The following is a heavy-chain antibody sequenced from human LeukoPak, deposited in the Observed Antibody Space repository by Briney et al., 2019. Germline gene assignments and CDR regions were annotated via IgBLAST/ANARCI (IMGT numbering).Heavy chain of an antibody. V-gene: IGHV4-4*07. CDR2: IYTSRHT. J-gene: IGHJ4*02. CDR3: ARGVCSGGICYTYFVY. CDR1: GGPISSYY. D-gene: IGHD2-15*01. Sequence: SETLSLTCTVSGGPISSYYWSSIPQPAGKGLEWIGRIYTSRHTNYNPSLKSRVTMSLDTSNNQFSPKLRSLTAPGPAVNYRARGVCSGGICYTYFVYWGQGTLVTVS.